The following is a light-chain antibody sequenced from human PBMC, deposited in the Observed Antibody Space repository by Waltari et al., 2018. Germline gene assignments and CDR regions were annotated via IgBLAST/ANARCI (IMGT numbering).Light chain of an antibody. J-gene: IGKJ4*01. CDR2: TAS. Sequence: DIQMSQSPSSLSASVGDRVTITCRASQTIIHLNWYQVKPGKAPNLLIYTASNLQGGVPSRFGGSGSGTYFTLSISSLQPEDVATYYCQQGDASPLTFGGGTKVEIK. CDR1: QTIIH. V-gene: IGKV1-39*01. CDR3: QQGDASPLT.